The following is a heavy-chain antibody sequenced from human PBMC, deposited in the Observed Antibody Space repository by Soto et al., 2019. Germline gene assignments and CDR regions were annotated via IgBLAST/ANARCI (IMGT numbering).Heavy chain of an antibody. Sequence: QVQLVESGGGVVQPGRSLRLSCAASGFTFSSYGMHWVRQAPGKGLEWVAVILYEGNKKYYADSVKGRFTISRDNSKNTLYLQMDSLRAEDTAVYYCAKDEVLVEVVARDYYGMDVWGQGTTVTVSS. D-gene: IGHD2-15*01. V-gene: IGHV3-30*18. CDR3: AKDEVLVEVVARDYYGMDV. J-gene: IGHJ6*02. CDR1: GFTFSSYG. CDR2: ILYEGNKK.